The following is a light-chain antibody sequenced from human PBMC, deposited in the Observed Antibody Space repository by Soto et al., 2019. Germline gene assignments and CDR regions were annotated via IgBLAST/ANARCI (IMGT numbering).Light chain of an antibody. Sequence: DMQMPQYPSTLSASVGDRVTITCRASQSISSWLAWYQQKAGKAPKLLIYDASTLQSGVPSRFSGSGSGTEFTLTITSLQPEDFATYYCQQLDGYPITFGQGTRLENK. CDR3: QQLDGYPIT. CDR1: QSISSW. J-gene: IGKJ5*01. CDR2: DAS. V-gene: IGKV1-5*01.